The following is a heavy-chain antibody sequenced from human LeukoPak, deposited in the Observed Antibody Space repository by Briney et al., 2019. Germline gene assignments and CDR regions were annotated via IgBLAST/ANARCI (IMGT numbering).Heavy chain of an antibody. J-gene: IGHJ4*02. V-gene: IGHV3-21*01. CDR2: ISISSTGYI. CDR3: ARVGKSSSWYFIDY. D-gene: IGHD6-13*01. CDR1: GVTFSTFS. Sequence: GGSLRLSCGASGVTFSTFSMNWVCQAPGKGLEWVSSISISSTGYIYYADSVKSRFTISRDNAKNSLYLQMNSLRAEDTAVYYCARVGKSSSWYFIDYWGQGTLVTVSS.